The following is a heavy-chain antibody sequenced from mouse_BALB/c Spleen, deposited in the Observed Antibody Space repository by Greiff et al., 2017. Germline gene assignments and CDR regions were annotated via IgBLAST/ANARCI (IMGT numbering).Heavy chain of an antibody. CDR3: ASTVVATGGYFDV. CDR2: ISTYYGDA. J-gene: IGHJ1*01. V-gene: IGHV1S137*01. D-gene: IGHD1-1*01. CDR1: GYTFTDYA. Sequence: QVQLKQSGAELVRPGVSVKISCKGSGYTFTDYAMHWVKQSHAKSLEWIGVISTYYGDASYNQKFKGKATMTVDKSSSTAYMELARLTSEDSAIYYCASTVVATGGYFDVWGAGTTVTVSS.